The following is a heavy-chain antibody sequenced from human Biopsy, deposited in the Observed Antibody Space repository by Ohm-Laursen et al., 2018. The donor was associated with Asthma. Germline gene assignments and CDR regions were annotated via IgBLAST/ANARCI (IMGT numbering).Heavy chain of an antibody. CDR3: VRDGTDDAFDI. Sequence: SLRLSCTASGFSFSNFAIHWVRQAPGKGLEWVGVISKDASTQDYADSVNGRFTVARDNSKNTLDLQMNSLREEDTAVYYCVRDGTDDAFDIWGQGTVVSVSS. D-gene: IGHD1-1*01. CDR2: ISKDASTQ. CDR1: GFSFSNFA. J-gene: IGHJ3*02. V-gene: IGHV3-30*01.